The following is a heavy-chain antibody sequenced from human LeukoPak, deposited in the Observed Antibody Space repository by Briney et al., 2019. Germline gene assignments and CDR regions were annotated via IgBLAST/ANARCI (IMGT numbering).Heavy chain of an antibody. Sequence: PGGSLRLSCAASGFTFSGYGIHWVRQAPGKGLEWVAFIQYDGSDKYYADSVKGRFTISRDNSKNTLYLQMNSLRAEDTALYYCAKGLYYYDSSGFPAWGQGTLVIVSS. D-gene: IGHD3-22*01. CDR1: GFTFSGYG. CDR3: AKGLYYYDSSGFPA. V-gene: IGHV3-30*02. CDR2: IQYDGSDK. J-gene: IGHJ5*02.